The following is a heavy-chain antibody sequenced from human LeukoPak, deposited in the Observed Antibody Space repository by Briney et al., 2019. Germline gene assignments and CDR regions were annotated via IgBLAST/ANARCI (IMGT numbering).Heavy chain of an antibody. J-gene: IGHJ4*02. V-gene: IGHV1-2*02. CDR2: VNPNSGGT. CDR1: GYTFTGYY. D-gene: IGHD3-3*01. CDR3: ARVPLYDFWSGYYGTSTVTGEFDY. Sequence: ASVKVSCKASGYTFTGYYMHWVRQAPGQGLEWMGWVNPNSGGTNYAQKFQGRVTMTRDTSISTAYMELSRLRSDDTAVYYCARVPLYDFWSGYYGTSTVTGEFDYWGQGTLVTVSS.